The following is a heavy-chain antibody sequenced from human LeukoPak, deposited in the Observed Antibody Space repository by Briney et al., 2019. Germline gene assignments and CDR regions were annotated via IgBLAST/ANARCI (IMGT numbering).Heavy chain of an antibody. CDR1: GYTFTSYA. D-gene: IGHD3-3*01. Sequence: ASVKVSCKASGYTFTSYAKNWVRQAPGQGLEWMGWINTNTGNPTYAQGFTGRFVFSLDTSVSTAYLQISSLKAEDTAVYYCARVADKANYDFWSGDRPGNWFDPWGQGTLVTVSS. CDR3: ARVADKANYDFWSGDRPGNWFDP. J-gene: IGHJ5*02. CDR2: INTNTGNP. V-gene: IGHV7-4-1*02.